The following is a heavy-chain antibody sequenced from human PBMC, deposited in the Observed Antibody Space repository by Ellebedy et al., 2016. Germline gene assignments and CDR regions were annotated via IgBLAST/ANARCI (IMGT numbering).Heavy chain of an antibody. CDR3: ASYKSTIFGVVYYYYMDV. J-gene: IGHJ6*03. CDR2: INSDGSST. V-gene: IGHV3-74*01. CDR1: GFTFSSYW. Sequence: GGSLRLXCAASGFTFSSYWMHWVRQAPGKGLVWVSRINSDGSSTSYADSVKGRFTISRDNAKNTLYLQMNSLRAEDTAVYYCASYKSTIFGVVYYYYMDVWGKGTTVTVSS. D-gene: IGHD3-3*01.